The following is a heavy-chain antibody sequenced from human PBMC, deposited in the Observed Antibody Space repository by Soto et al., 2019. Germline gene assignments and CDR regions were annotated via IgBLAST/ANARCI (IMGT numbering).Heavy chain of an antibody. CDR2: IYPDDSDT. J-gene: IGHJ5*02. V-gene: IGHV5-51*01. Sequence: GESLKISCKGSVYSFTNYGIGWVRQMPGKGLEWMGMIYPDDSDTKYSPSFQGQVTFSADKSINTAYLQWSSLKASDTAIYYCARLEWLSLAAWFDPWGQGTLVTVSS. D-gene: IGHD3-3*01. CDR1: VYSFTNYG. CDR3: ARLEWLSLAAWFDP.